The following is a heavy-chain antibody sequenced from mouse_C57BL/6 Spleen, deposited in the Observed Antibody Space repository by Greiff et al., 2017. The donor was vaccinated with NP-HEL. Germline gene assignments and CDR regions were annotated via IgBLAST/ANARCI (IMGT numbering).Heavy chain of an antibody. D-gene: IGHD1-1*01. Sequence: QVQLKQSGPELVKPGASVKISCKASGYAFSSSWMNWVKQRPGKGLEWIGRIYPGDGDTNYNGKFKGKATLTADKSSSTAYMQLSSLTSEDSAVYVGARCNYYGSSPYYFDYWGQGTTLTVAS. CDR3: ARCNYYGSSPYYFDY. CDR2: IYPGDGDT. CDR1: GYAFSSSW. V-gene: IGHV1-82*01. J-gene: IGHJ2*01.